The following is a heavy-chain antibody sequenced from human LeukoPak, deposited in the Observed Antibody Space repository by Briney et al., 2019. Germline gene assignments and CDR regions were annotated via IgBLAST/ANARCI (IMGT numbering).Heavy chain of an antibody. CDR1: GGSISSGSFY. D-gene: IGHD2-2*01. CDR2: IYTSGST. J-gene: IGHJ5*02. CDR3: ARGGYCSSTSCYGNWFDP. Sequence: PSETLSLTCTVSGGSISSGSFYWSWIRQPAGKGLEWIGRIYTSGSTNYNPSLKSRITISVDTPKNQFSLKLSSVTAADTAVYYCARGGYCSSTSCYGNWFDPWGQGTLVTVSS. V-gene: IGHV4-61*02.